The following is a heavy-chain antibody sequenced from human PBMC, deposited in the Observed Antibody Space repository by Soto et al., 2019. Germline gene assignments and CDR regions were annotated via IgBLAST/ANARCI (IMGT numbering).Heavy chain of an antibody. V-gene: IGHV4-34*01. D-gene: IGHD2-2*01. CDR1: GGSFSGYY. CDR3: ARGERNIVVVPAAMGGYNWFDP. CDR2: INHSGST. Sequence: SETLSLTCAVYGGSFSGYYWSWIRQPPGKGLEWIGEINHSGSTNYNPSLKSRVTISVDTSKNQFSLKLSSVTAADTAVYYCARGERNIVVVPAAMGGYNWFDPWGQGTLVTVSS. J-gene: IGHJ5*02.